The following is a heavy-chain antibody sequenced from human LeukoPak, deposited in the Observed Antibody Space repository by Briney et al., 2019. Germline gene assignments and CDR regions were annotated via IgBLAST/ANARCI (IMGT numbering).Heavy chain of an antibody. V-gene: IGHV3-30*18. J-gene: IGHJ5*02. CDR1: GFTFNNYA. CDR3: AKDASSSWYNWFDP. Sequence: PGGSLRLSCAASGFTFNNYAVHWVRQAPGKGLEWVAVISYDGSTKSYADSLKGRFTISRDNSKNTLYLQMNSLRAEDTAVYYCAKDASSSWYNWFDPWGQGTLVTVSS. D-gene: IGHD6-13*01. CDR2: ISYDGSTK.